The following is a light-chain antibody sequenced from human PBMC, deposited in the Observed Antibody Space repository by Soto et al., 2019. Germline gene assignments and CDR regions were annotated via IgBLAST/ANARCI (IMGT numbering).Light chain of an antibody. Sequence: DIQMTQSPSSVSASVGDRVTITCRASQGISSWLVWYQQKPGRAPKLLIYAASSLQSGGPSRFSGSGSGTDFTLTISSLQPEDRATYYCQHANSFPLTFGGGTKVEIK. J-gene: IGKJ4*01. CDR1: QGISSW. CDR2: AAS. CDR3: QHANSFPLT. V-gene: IGKV1-12*01.